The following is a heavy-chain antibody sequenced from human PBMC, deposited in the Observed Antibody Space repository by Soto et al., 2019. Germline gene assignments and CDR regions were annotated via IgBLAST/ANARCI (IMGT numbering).Heavy chain of an antibody. CDR2: IKSDGSIT. CDR3: AGGDPYYNHYMGV. CDR1: GFTFSSYW. V-gene: IGHV3-74*01. Sequence: GGSLRLSCAASGFTFSSYWMHWVRQAPGKGLVWVSRIKSDGSITTYADSVKGRFTISRDNAKNTLYLQMNSLRVEDTAVYYCAGGDPYYNHYMGVWGKGTTVTVSS. J-gene: IGHJ6*03. D-gene: IGHD4-17*01.